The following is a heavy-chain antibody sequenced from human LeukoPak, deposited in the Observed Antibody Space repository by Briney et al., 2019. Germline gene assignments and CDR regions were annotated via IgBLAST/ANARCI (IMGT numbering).Heavy chain of an antibody. Sequence: GGSLRLSCAASGFSFITYNMNWVRQAPGKGLEWVSSISSSSSYIYYADSVKGRFTISRDNSKNTLYLQMNSLRAEDTAVYYCAKCVILTGRYMDVWGKGTTVTIFS. V-gene: IGHV3-21*04. CDR2: ISSSSSYI. CDR1: GFSFITYN. CDR3: AKCVILTGRYMDV. J-gene: IGHJ6*03. D-gene: IGHD3-9*01.